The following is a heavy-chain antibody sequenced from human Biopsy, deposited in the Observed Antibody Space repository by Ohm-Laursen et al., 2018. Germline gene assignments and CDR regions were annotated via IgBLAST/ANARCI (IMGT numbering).Heavy chain of an antibody. CDR2: IYTSGIT. V-gene: IGHV4-4*07. Sequence: TLSLTCTVSGGSLSSNSWSWIRQPAGQGLEWIGQIYTSGITNYNPSLKSRITMSVDTSKTKFSLRVSSVTAADTAVYYCARDRDRRGWFDPWGQGTLVTVSS. J-gene: IGHJ5*02. CDR1: GGSLSSNS. CDR3: ARDRDRRGWFDP. D-gene: IGHD1-14*01.